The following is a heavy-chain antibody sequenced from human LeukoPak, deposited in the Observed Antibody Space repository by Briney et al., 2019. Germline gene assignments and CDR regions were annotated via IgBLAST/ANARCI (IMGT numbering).Heavy chain of an antibody. CDR1: GFTFTSFG. V-gene: IGHV3-30*02. CDR2: IRNDGDVI. D-gene: IGHD2-2*01. J-gene: IGHJ6*02. CDR3: AKVGVPAAMRLHWDV. Sequence: GGSLRLSCAASGFTFTSFGMHWVRQAPGKGLEWVAFIRNDGDVIYYAESVKGRFTISRDNSKNTVYLQLNSLRAEDTAVYYCAKVGVPAAMRLHWDVWGQGTTVTVSS.